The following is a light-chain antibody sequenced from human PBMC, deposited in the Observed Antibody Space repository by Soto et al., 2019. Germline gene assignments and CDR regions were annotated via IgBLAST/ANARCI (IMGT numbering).Light chain of an antibody. CDR1: SSNIGKNT. Sequence: QSALAQPPSVSGTPGQRVTISCSGSSSNIGKNTVSWYQQLPGAAPKPLISTDNQRPSGVPDRFSGSKSGTSASLAISGFQSEDEADYYCAAWDNSLNGHVFGTGTKVTVL. CDR2: TDN. V-gene: IGLV1-44*01. CDR3: AAWDNSLNGHV. J-gene: IGLJ1*01.